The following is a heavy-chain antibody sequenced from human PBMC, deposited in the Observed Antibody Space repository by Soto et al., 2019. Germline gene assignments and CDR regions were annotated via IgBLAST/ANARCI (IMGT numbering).Heavy chain of an antibody. CDR1: GFTFSSYA. J-gene: IGHJ4*02. CDR2: ISGSGGST. CDR3: AKDDRNYGDSDYFDY. Sequence: GGSLRLSCAASGFTFSSYAMSWVRQAPGKGLEWVSAISGSGGSTYYADSVKGRFTISRDNSKNTLYLQMNSLRAEDTAVYYCAKDDRNYGDSDYFDYWGQGTLVTVSS. D-gene: IGHD4-17*01. V-gene: IGHV3-23*01.